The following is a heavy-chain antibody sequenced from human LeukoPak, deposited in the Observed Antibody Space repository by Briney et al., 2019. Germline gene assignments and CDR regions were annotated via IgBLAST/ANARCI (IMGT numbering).Heavy chain of an antibody. CDR3: ATLGATSFDY. J-gene: IGHJ4*02. CDR1: GYTFTGYY. V-gene: IGHV1-2*02. CDR2: INPNSGGT. D-gene: IGHD1-26*01. Sequence: ASVKVSCKXSGYTFTGYYMHWVRQAPGQGLEWMGWINPNSGGTNYAQKFQGRVTMTRDTSISTAYMELSRPRYDDTAVYYCATLGATSFDYWGQGALVTVSS.